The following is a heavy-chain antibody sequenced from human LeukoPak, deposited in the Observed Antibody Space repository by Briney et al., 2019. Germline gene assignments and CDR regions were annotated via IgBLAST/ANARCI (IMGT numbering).Heavy chain of an antibody. D-gene: IGHD3-22*01. V-gene: IGHV5-51*01. CDR2: IYPGDSDT. CDR3: ARRFSSTWLIDAFDI. CDR1: GYSFTSYW. J-gene: IGHJ3*02. Sequence: GESLKISCKGSGYSFTSYWIGWVRQMPGKGLEWMGIIYPGDSDTRYSPPFQGQVTISADKSISTAYLQWSSLKASDTAMYYCARRFSSTWLIDAFDIWGQGTMVTVSS.